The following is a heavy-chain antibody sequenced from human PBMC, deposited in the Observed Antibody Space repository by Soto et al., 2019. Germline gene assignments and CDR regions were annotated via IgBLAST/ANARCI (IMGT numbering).Heavy chain of an antibody. CDR3: ARESEDLTSNFDY. CDR2: ISSTTNYI. CDR1: GFTFTRYS. Sequence: PGGSLRLSCAASGFTFTRYSMNWVRQAPGKGLEWVSSISSTTNYIYYGDSMKGRFSISRDNAKNSLCLEMNSLRAEDTAVYYYARESEDLTSNFDYWGQGTLVTVSS. V-gene: IGHV3-21*06. J-gene: IGHJ4*02.